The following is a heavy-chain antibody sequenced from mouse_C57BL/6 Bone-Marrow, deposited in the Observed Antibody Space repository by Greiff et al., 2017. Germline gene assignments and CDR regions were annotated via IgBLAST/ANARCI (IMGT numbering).Heavy chain of an antibody. CDR1: GYTFTSYG. Sequence: QVQLKESGAELARPGASVKLSCKASGYTFTSYGISWVKQRTGQGLEWIGEIYPRSGNTYYNEQFKGKATLTADKSSSTAYMELRSLTSEDSAVYFCARSPLYYYGSSSWFAYWGQGTLVTVSA. D-gene: IGHD1-1*01. V-gene: IGHV1-81*01. CDR3: ARSPLYYYGSSSWFAY. J-gene: IGHJ3*01. CDR2: IYPRSGNT.